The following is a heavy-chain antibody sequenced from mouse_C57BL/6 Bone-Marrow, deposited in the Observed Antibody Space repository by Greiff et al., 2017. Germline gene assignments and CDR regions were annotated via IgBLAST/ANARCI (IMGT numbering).Heavy chain of an antibody. Sequence: QVQLQQSGAELVRPGASVTLSCKASGYTFTDYEMHWVKQTPVHGLEWIGAIDPETGGPAYNQKFKGQAILPADKSSSTAYMELRSLTSEDSAVYYCTREGLTNAYWGEGTTLTVSS. CDR1: GYTFTDYE. J-gene: IGHJ2*01. CDR3: TREGLTNAY. CDR2: IDPETGGP. V-gene: IGHV1-15*01. D-gene: IGHD3-1*01.